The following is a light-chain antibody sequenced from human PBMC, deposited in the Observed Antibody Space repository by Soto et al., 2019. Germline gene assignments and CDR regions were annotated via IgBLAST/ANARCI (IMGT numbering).Light chain of an antibody. Sequence: QLVLTQPASVSGSPGQSITISCTGTSNDIGGYSYVSWYQQQPGKAPKLIVYAVSNRPSGVSSRFSGSKSANTASLTISGLQAEDEADYYCSSYSSGSTSYVFGTGTKVTVL. CDR3: SSYSSGSTSYV. CDR2: AVS. J-gene: IGLJ1*01. V-gene: IGLV2-14*01. CDR1: SNDIGGYSY.